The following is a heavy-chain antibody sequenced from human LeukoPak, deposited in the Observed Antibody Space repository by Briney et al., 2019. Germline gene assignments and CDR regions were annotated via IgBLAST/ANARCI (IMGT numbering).Heavy chain of an antibody. Sequence: GGSLRLSCAASGFTFSSYSMNWVRQAPGKGLEWVSYISSSSSTIYYAGSVKGRFTISRDNAKNPLYLQMNGLRAEDTAVYYCARRTGTPDYWGQGTLVTVSS. J-gene: IGHJ4*02. CDR2: ISSSSSTI. V-gene: IGHV3-48*01. D-gene: IGHD1-1*01. CDR1: GFTFSSYS. CDR3: ARRTGTPDY.